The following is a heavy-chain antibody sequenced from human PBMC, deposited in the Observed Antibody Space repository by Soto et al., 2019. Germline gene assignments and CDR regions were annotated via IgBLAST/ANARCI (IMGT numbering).Heavy chain of an antibody. V-gene: IGHV1-69*13. Sequence: ASVKVSCKASGGTFSSYAISWVRQAPGQGLEWMGGIFPIFGTANYAQKFQGRVTITADESTSTAYMELSSLRSEDTAVYYCARETIFGVVKVSYFDYWGQGTLVTVSS. CDR2: IFPIFGTA. J-gene: IGHJ4*02. CDR1: GGTFSSYA. CDR3: ARETIFGVVKVSYFDY. D-gene: IGHD3-3*01.